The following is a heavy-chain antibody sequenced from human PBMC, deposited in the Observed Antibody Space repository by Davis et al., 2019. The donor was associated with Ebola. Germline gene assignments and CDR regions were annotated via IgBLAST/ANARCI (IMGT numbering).Heavy chain of an antibody. D-gene: IGHD3-22*01. Sequence: GESLKISCAASGFTFSSYGMHWVRQAPGKGLEWVAVIWYDGSNKYYADSVKGRFTISRDNSKNTLYLQMNSLKTEDTAVYYCTTGIYYDSSGYSNYFDYWGQGTLVTVSS. CDR3: TTGIYYDSSGYSNYFDY. J-gene: IGHJ4*02. V-gene: IGHV3-33*01. CDR1: GFTFSSYG. CDR2: IWYDGSNK.